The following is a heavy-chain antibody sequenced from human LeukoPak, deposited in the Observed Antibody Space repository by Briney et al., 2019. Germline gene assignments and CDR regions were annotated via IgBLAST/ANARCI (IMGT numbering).Heavy chain of an antibody. CDR2: INHSGST. CDR3: ARGRKNYDFWSGYYPEPFDY. Sequence: SETLSLTCAVYGGSFSGYYWSWIRQPPGKGLEWIGEINHSGSTNYNPSLKSRVTISVDTSKNQFSLKLSSVTAADTALYYCARGRKNYDFWSGYYPEPFDYWGQGTLVTVSS. D-gene: IGHD3-3*01. V-gene: IGHV4-34*01. CDR1: GGSFSGYY. J-gene: IGHJ4*02.